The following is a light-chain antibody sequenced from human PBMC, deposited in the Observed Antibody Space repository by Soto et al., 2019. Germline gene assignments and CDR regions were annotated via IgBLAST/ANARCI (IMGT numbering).Light chain of an antibody. J-gene: IGLJ3*02. CDR1: SSNIGNNY. CDR2: DNN. CDR3: ATWDTSLSAGV. Sequence: QSVLTQPPSVSAAPGQKVTISCSGSSSNIGNNYVSWYQQLPGTAPKLLIYDNNERPSGVPDRFSGSKSGPSATLGITGLQTGDEADYYCATWDTSLSAGVFGGGTQLTVL. V-gene: IGLV1-51*01.